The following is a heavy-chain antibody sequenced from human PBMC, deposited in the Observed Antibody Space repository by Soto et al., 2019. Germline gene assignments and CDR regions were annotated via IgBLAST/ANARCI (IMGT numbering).Heavy chain of an antibody. CDR2: MNEDGSQK. CDR1: GFIFNKYW. J-gene: IGHJ4*02. Sequence: GGSLRLSCEVSGFIFNKYWMTWVRQAPGKGLEWVASMNEDGSQKYYVDSVKGRFTISRDNAENSLYLQMNSLRVEDTALYYCARALTSPAGYWGQGTLVTVSS. CDR3: ARALTSPAGY. V-gene: IGHV3-7*04.